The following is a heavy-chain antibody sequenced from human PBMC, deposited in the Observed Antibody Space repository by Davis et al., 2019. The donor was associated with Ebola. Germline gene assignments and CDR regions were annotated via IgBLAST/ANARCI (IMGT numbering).Heavy chain of an antibody. CDR1: GYSFTSYW. J-gene: IGHJ6*02. CDR3: ARLGSPDYYYYGMDV. CDR2: IDPSDSYT. Sequence: GESLKISCKGSGYSFTSYWISWVRQMPGKGLEWMGRIDPSDSYTNYSPSFQGHVTISADKSISTAYLQWSSLKASDTAMYYCARLGSPDYYYYGMDVWGQGTTVIVSS. V-gene: IGHV5-10-1*01. D-gene: IGHD6-13*01.